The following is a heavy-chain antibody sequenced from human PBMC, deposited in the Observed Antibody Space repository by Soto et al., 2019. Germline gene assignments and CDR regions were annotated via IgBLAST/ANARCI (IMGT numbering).Heavy chain of an antibody. D-gene: IGHD2-15*01. V-gene: IGHV4-34*01. J-gene: IGHJ4*02. CDR1: GGSFSGYY. Sequence: SETLSLTCAVYGGSFSGYYWSWIRQPPGKGLEWIGEINHSGSTNYNPSLKSRVTISVDTSKNQFSLKLSSVTAADTAVYYCARAPGYCSGGSCYGDYFDYWGQGTLVTVSS. CDR3: ARAPGYCSGGSCYGDYFDY. CDR2: INHSGST.